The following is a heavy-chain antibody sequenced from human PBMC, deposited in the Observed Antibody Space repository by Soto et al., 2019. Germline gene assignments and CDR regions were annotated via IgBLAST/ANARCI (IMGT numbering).Heavy chain of an antibody. CDR3: ARDNIVVVPAGGNWFDP. Sequence: SETLSLTCTVSGGSVSSGSYYWSWIRQPPGKGLEWIGYIYYSGSTNYNPSLKSRVTISVDTSKNQFSLKLSSVTAADTAVYYCARDNIVVVPAGGNWFDPWGQGTLVTVSS. J-gene: IGHJ5*02. V-gene: IGHV4-61*01. CDR1: GGSVSSGSYY. D-gene: IGHD2-2*01. CDR2: IYYSGST.